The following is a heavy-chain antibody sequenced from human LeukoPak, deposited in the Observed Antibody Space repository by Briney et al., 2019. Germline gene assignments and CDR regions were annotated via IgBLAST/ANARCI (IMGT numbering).Heavy chain of an antibody. CDR2: IYPGDSDT. CDR3: ARRSLISTSSFFDY. CDR1: GYSFTNYW. V-gene: IGHV5-51*01. J-gene: IGHJ4*02. D-gene: IGHD2-2*01. Sequence: GESLKISCKASGYSFTNYWIGWVRQMPGKGLEWMGIIYPGDSDTRYSPSFQGQVTISADKSISTAYLQWSSLKASDTAMYYCARRSLISTSSFFDYWGQGTLVTVSS.